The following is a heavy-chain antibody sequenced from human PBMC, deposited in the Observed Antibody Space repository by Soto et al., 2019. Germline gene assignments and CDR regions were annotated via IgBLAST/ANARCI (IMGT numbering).Heavy chain of an antibody. J-gene: IGHJ6*02. CDR2: ISYDGSNK. V-gene: IGHV3-30*18. Sequence: GGSLRLSCAASGFTFSSYGTHWVRQAPGKGLEWVAVISYDGSNKYYADSVKGRFTISRDNSKNTLYLQMNSLRAEDTAVYYCAKDRGYDILTGYLYYYYGMDVWGQGTTVTVSS. CDR3: AKDRGYDILTGYLYYYYGMDV. D-gene: IGHD3-9*01. CDR1: GFTFSSYG.